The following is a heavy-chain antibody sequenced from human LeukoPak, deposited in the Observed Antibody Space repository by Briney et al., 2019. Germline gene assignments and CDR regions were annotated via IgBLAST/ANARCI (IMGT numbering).Heavy chain of an antibody. Sequence: SQTLSLTCTVSGGSISSGGYYWSWIRQHPGKGLEWIGYIYYSGSTYYNPSLKSRVTISVDTSKNQFSLKLSSVTAADTAVYYCARAKSYYYDSGVSLFYYYYGMDVWGQGTTVTVSS. CDR2: IYYSGST. CDR3: ARAKSYYYDSGVSLFYYYYGMDV. V-gene: IGHV4-31*03. J-gene: IGHJ6*02. D-gene: IGHD3-22*01. CDR1: GGSISSGGYY.